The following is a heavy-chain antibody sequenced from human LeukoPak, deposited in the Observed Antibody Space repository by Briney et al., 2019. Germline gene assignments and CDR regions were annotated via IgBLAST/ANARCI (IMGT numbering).Heavy chain of an antibody. J-gene: IGHJ4*02. CDR1: GFTFSSYG. CDR3: AKEGQYSSSWYLGY. V-gene: IGHV3-30*02. D-gene: IGHD6-13*01. CDR2: IRYDGGNQ. Sequence: PGGSLRLSCAASGFTFSSYGMHWVRQTPGKGLECVAFIRYDGGNQYYTDSVKGRFTISRDNSKNTIYLQMNSLRAEDTAVYYCAKEGQYSSSWYLGYWGQGTLVTVSS.